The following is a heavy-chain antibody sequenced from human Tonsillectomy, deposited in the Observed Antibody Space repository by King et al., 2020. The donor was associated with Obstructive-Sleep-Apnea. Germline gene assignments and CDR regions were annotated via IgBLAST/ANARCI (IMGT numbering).Heavy chain of an antibody. CDR2: IYYSGST. Sequence: QLQESGPGLVKPSQTLSLTCTVSGGSISSGGYYWSWIRQYPGKGLEWIGYIYYSGSTYSNPSLKSLLSISVDTSKNQFSLKLSSVTAADTAVYYCARASVNGYSGWLDHWGQGTLVTVSS. D-gene: IGHD5-12*01. V-gene: IGHV4-31*01. CDR1: GGSISSGGYY. J-gene: IGHJ5*02. CDR3: ARASVNGYSGWLDH.